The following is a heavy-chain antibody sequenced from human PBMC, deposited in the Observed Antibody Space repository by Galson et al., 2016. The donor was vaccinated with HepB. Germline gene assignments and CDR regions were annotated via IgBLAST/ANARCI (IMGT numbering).Heavy chain of an antibody. V-gene: IGHV1-46*01. D-gene: IGHD1-26*01. CDR1: GYTFTSCY. CDR2: INPSGGST. J-gene: IGHJ4*02. Sequence: SVKVSCKASGYTFTSCYMHWVRQAPGQGLEWMGIINPSGGSTSYAQNFQGRVTMTRDTSTSTVYMELSSLRSEDSAMYYCAREGATSIGGFGYWGQGTLATVSS. CDR3: AREGATSIGGFGY.